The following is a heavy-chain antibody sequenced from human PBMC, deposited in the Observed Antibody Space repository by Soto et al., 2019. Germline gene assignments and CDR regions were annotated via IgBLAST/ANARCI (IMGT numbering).Heavy chain of an antibody. CDR1: GFTFSSYA. V-gene: IGHV3-23*01. CDR2: ISGSGGST. D-gene: IGHD6-13*01. Sequence: GGSLRLSCAASGFTFSSYAMSWVRQAPGKGLEWVSAISGSGGSTYYADSVKGRFTISRDNSKNTLYLQMNSLRAEDTAVYYCAKGPVKLYRSSWYRGGMDVWGQGTTVTVSS. CDR3: AKGPVKLYRSSWYRGGMDV. J-gene: IGHJ6*02.